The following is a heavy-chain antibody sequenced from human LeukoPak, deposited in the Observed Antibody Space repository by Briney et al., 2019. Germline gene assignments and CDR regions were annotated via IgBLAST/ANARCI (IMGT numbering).Heavy chain of an antibody. CDR1: EFSVGSNY. Sequence: GGSLRLSCAASEFSVGSNYMTWVRQAPGKGLEWVSLIYSGGSTYYADSVKGRFTISRDNSKNTLYLQMNSLRAEDTAVYSCAKKRPGGTLASFDYWGQGTLVIVSS. D-gene: IGHD1-1*01. J-gene: IGHJ4*02. V-gene: IGHV3-66*01. CDR3: AKKRPGGTLASFDY. CDR2: IYSGGST.